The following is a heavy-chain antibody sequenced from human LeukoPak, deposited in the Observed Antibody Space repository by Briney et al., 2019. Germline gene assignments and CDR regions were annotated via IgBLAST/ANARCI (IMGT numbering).Heavy chain of an antibody. Sequence: SETLSLTCPVSGCSISSYYWSWIRQPPGKGLEWIGYIYHSGSTKYNPSLKSRVTTSVDTSKNQFSLKVSSVTAADTAVYYCARLSRVKDSFDEWGQGTMVTVSS. CDR3: ARLSRVKDSFDE. CDR1: GCSISSYY. J-gene: IGHJ3*01. D-gene: IGHD2/OR15-2a*01. V-gene: IGHV4-59*01. CDR2: IYHSGST.